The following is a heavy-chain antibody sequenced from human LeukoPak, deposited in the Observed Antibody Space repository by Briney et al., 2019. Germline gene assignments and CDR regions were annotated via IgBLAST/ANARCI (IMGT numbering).Heavy chain of an antibody. D-gene: IGHD1-20*01. Sequence: PGGSLRLSCAASGFTFSSNGMHWVRQAPGKGLEWVAVIWYDGSNKYYADSVEGRFTITRDNSKNTLYLQMNNLRTGDTAVYYCARVIGTTGFDYWGQGTLVTVSS. V-gene: IGHV3-33*01. CDR1: GFTFSSNG. CDR3: ARVIGTTGFDY. CDR2: IWYDGSNK. J-gene: IGHJ4*02.